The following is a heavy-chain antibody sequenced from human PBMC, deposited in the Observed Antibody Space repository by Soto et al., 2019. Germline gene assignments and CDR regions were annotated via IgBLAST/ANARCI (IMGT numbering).Heavy chain of an antibody. Sequence: GGSLRLSCAASGFTFSSYSMNWVRQAPGKGLEWVSSISSSSSYIYYADSVKGRFTISRDNAKNSLYLQMNSLRAEDTAVYYCAPTPGMAIITAAFDYWGQGTLVTVSS. V-gene: IGHV3-21*01. CDR3: APTPGMAIITAAFDY. CDR1: GFTFSSYS. D-gene: IGHD5-12*01. CDR2: ISSSSSYI. J-gene: IGHJ4*02.